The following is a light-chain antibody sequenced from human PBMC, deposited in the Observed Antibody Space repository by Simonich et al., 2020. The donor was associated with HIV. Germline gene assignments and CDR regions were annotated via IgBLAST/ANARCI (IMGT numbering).Light chain of an antibody. CDR2: GAS. V-gene: IGKV3-15*01. J-gene: IGKJ1*01. CDR3: QQYNNWPRT. Sequence: EIVMTQSPGTLSVSPVGRGTLSCRASQSVSSNLARYQKKPCPAPRLLIYGASTRATGIPARFSGSGSGTELTLTISSLQSEDFAVYYCQQYNNWPRTFGQGTKVEIK. CDR1: QSVSSN.